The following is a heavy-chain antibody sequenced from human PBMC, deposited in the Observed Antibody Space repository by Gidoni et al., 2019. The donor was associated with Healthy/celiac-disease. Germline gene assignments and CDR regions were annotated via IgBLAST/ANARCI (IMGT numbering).Heavy chain of an antibody. J-gene: IGHJ3*02. D-gene: IGHD1-26*01. Sequence: QVQLVQSGAAVKKPGASVKVSCQASGYTFTGYYMHWGRQPPGQGLEWMGWFNPNSGGTNYAQKFQGRVTMTRDTSISTAYMELSRLRSDDTAVYYCATPRDSGEDAFDIWGQGTMVTVSS. CDR2: FNPNSGGT. CDR3: ATPRDSGEDAFDI. CDR1: GYTFTGYY. V-gene: IGHV1-2*02.